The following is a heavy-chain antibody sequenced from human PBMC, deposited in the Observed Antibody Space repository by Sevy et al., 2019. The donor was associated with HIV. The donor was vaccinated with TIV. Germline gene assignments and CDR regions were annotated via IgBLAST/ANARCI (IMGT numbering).Heavy chain of an antibody. D-gene: IGHD2-15*01. J-gene: IGHJ1*01. CDR1: GFIFSSYA. V-gene: IGHV3-30-3*01. CDR2: ISDNGITI. CDR3: AIDGSCCSGGSGYSGEYIQH. Sequence: GGSLRISCAASGFIFSSYAMHWVRQAPGKGLEWVALISDNGITIHYADSVKGRFTISRDNSKNTLFLQMNGLRAEDTALYYCAIDGSCCSGGSGYSGEYIQHWGQGTLVT.